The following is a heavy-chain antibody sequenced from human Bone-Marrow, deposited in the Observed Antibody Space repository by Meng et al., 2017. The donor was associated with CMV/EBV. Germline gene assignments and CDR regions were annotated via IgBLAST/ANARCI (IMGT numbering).Heavy chain of an antibody. D-gene: IGHD2-2*01. CDR3: ARENQGCSSTSCPYYYYYGMDV. V-gene: IGHV1-2*02. Sequence: ASVKVSCKASGGTFSSYAISWVRQAPGQGLEWMGWINPNSGGTNYAQKFQGRVTMTRDTSISTAYMELSRLRSDDTAVYYCARENQGCSSTSCPYYYYYGMDVWGQGTTVTVSS. CDR2: INPNSGGT. CDR1: GGTFSSYA. J-gene: IGHJ6*02.